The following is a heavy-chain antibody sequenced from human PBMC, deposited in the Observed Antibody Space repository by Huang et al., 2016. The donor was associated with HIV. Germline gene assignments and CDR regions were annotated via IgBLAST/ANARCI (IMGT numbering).Heavy chain of an antibody. CDR2: ISGNSANI. CDR3: VKGDIVGTANFFDY. J-gene: IGHJ4*02. D-gene: IGHD1-26*01. Sequence: EVQLVESGGNLIQTGGSLRLACAASGFRFDNSAMYWVRQAPGKGLEWVASISGNSANIAYGDSVKGRFTISRDNARNSLYLQMNSLRPDDTALYYCVKGDIVGTANFFDYWGQGTQVSASS. CDR1: GFRFDNSA. V-gene: IGHV3-9*01.